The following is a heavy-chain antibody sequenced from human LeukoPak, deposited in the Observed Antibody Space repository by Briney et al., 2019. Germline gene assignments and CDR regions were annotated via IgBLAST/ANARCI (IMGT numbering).Heavy chain of an antibody. CDR2: IKSKTDGGTT. V-gene: IGHV3-15*01. D-gene: IGHD2-2*01. CDR3: TTGLGYCSSTSCPKPVDY. J-gene: IGHJ4*02. Sequence: GGSLRLSCAASGFTFSNAWMSWVRQAPGKGLEWVGRIKSKTDGGTTDYAAPVKGRFTISRDDSKNTLYLQMNSLKTEDTAVYYCTTGLGYCSSTSCPKPVDYWGQGTLVTVSS. CDR1: GFTFSNAW.